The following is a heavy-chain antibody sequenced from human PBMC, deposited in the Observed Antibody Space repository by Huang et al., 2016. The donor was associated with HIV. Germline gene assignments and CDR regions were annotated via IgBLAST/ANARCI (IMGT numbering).Heavy chain of an antibody. D-gene: IGHD1-7*01. V-gene: IGHV3-7*01. Sequence: GGSIRLSCVGSTFTFGAYWMSWVRQSPGKGLEWVANIKQDESEKYYVESVKGRINISRDNAKKVLFLEMNNVRVEDTATYYCATKTAAMDIWGQGTTVTVS. J-gene: IGHJ6*02. CDR3: ATKTAAMDI. CDR1: TFTFGAYW. CDR2: IKQDESEK.